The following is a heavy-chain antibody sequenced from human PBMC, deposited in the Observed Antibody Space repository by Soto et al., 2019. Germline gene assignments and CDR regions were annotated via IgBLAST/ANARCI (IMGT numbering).Heavy chain of an antibody. V-gene: IGHV4-30-4*02. Sequence: SETLSLTCTVSGDSISSGDYYWSWIRQPPGKGLEWIGCIYYSGNTYYNPSLKRRVIRSVDTSKNQFSLKLSSVTAADTAVYYCASYDSSGRFDYCGQGTLVTVSS. D-gene: IGHD3-22*01. CDR1: GDSISSGDYY. CDR2: IYYSGNT. J-gene: IGHJ4*02. CDR3: ASYDSSGRFDY.